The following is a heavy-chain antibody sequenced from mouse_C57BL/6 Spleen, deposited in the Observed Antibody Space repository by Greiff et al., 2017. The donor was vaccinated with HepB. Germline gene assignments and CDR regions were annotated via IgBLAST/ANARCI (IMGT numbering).Heavy chain of an antibody. J-gene: IGHJ2*01. CDR3: STGYFDY. Sequence: VQLKASGTGLARPGASVKKSCNTSGYTFTSYWMHWVKQWLGQGLEWIGAIYPGNRDTRYNQKFKGKDKLTAVTSASTGYMELSSLTNEDSAVYYCSTGYFDYWGQGTTRTVSS. CDR2: IYPGNRDT. V-gene: IGHV1-5*01. CDR1: GYTFTSYW.